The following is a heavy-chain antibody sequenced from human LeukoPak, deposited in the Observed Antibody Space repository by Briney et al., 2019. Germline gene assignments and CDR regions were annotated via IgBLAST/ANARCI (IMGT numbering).Heavy chain of an antibody. J-gene: IGHJ4*02. CDR2: INTNGNTT. D-gene: IGHD3-22*01. V-gene: IGHV3-74*01. CDR1: GFTFSSYW. CDR3: VRAYYDSSGRYFDY. Sequence: ESLRLSCAASGFTFSSYWMHWVRQPPGKGLVWVSRINTNGNTTNYADSVKGRFTISRDNANNTLYLQMNSLRAEDTALYYCVRAYYDSSGRYFDYWGQGTLVTVSS.